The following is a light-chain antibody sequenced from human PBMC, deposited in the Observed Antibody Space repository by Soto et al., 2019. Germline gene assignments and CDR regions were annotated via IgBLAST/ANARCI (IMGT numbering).Light chain of an antibody. CDR3: QHYDGPPLS. J-gene: IGKJ3*01. CDR1: QPRSVNS. Sequence: EIVLTQSPGTLSLSPGERATLSCRASQPRSVNSLAWYQQKPGRAPRLLIYAASTRATDIPQRFSGSGSGTDFALTISSLEPEDIGIYYCQHYDGPPLSFGPGTTVEI. V-gene: IGKV3-20*01. CDR2: AAS.